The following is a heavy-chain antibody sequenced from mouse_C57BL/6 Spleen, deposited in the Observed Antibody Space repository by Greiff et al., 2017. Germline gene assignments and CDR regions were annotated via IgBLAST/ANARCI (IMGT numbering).Heavy chain of an antibody. CDR1: GFTFSSYA. V-gene: IGHV5-9-1*02. Sequence: EVQLVESGEGLVKPGGSLKLSCAASGFTFSSYAMSWVRQTPEKRLEWVAYISSGGDYTYYADPVKGRFTISRDNARNTLYLQMISLKSEDTAMYYCTRERYYGSIYFDYWGQGTTLTVSS. D-gene: IGHD1-1*01. CDR2: ISSGGDYT. J-gene: IGHJ2*01. CDR3: TRERYYGSIYFDY.